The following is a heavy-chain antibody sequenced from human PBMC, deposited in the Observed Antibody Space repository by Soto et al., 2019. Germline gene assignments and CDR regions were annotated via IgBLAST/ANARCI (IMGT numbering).Heavy chain of an antibody. D-gene: IGHD3-3*01. Sequence: AGSLRLSCAASGFPFSRYRMRWFRQLPWKGLEWVSAISGSGGSTYYADSVKGRFTISRDNSKNTLYLQMNSLRAEDTAVYYCALCLYDCPLGYYYVMDVWGQGTTVTV. CDR3: ALCLYDCPLGYYYVMDV. CDR2: ISGSGGST. CDR1: GFPFSRYR. J-gene: IGHJ6*02. V-gene: IGHV3-23*01.